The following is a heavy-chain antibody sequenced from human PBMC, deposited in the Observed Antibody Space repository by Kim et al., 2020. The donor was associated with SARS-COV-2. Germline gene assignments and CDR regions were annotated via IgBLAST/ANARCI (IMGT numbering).Heavy chain of an antibody. CDR3: ASGLTPGQY. CDR1: GFTFTEYW. D-gene: IGHD2-15*01. J-gene: IGHJ4*02. V-gene: IGHV3-74*01. CDR2: IIPDGRST. Sequence: GGSLRLSCAASGFTFTEYWMHWVRQAPGKGLVWVSRIIPDGRSTSYADSVKGRFTISRDNAKNTLYPQMNSLRAEDTAIYYCASGLTPGQYWGPGTLVTV.